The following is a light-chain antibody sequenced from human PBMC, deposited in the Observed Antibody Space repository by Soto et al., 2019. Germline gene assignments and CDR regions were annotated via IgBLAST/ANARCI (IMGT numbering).Light chain of an antibody. CDR2: EVS. CDR3: SSYTTSTTRII. CDR1: SSDVGGYNH. V-gene: IGLV2-14*01. Sequence: QSVLTQPASVSGSPGQSITISCTGSSSDVGGYNHVSWYQQHPGKAPKLMYEVSNRPSGVSNRFSGSKSGNTASLTISGLQAEDEADYYCSSYTTSTTRIIFGGGTKVTVL. J-gene: IGLJ2*01.